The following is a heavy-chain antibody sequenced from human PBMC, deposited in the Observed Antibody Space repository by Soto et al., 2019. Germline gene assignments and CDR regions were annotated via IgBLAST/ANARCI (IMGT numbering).Heavy chain of an antibody. J-gene: IGHJ5*02. CDR3: ARPAYYYGSGIDWFDP. CDR2: INSDGSST. CDR1: GFTFRSYW. Sequence: PGGSLRLSCAASGFTFRSYWMHWVRQAPGKGLVWVSRINSDGSSTSYADSVKGRFTISRDNAKNTLYLQMNSLRAEDTAVYYCARPAYYYGSGIDWFDPWGQGTLVTVSS. D-gene: IGHD3-10*01. V-gene: IGHV3-74*01.